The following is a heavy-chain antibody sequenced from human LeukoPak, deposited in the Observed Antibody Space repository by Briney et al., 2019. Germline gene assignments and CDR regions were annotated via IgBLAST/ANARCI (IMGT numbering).Heavy chain of an antibody. J-gene: IGHJ4*02. CDR2: IYTSGST. V-gene: IGHV4-4*07. Sequence: PSETLSLTCTVSGGSIRSYYWSWIRQPAGKGLEWIGRIYTSGSTNYNPSLKSRVTISVDTSKNQFSLKLGSVTAADTAVYYCARGRPAAAGQYYFDYWGQGTLVTVSS. D-gene: IGHD6-13*01. CDR1: GGSIRSYY. CDR3: ARGRPAAAGQYYFDY.